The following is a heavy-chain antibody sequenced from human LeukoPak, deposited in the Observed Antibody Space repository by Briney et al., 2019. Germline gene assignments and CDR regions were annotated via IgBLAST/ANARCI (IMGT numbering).Heavy chain of an antibody. V-gene: IGHV3-66*04. CDR3: AKPDTETDIVVVVAAPPPFDY. D-gene: IGHD2-15*01. J-gene: IGHJ4*02. CDR2: IYSGGST. CDR1: GFTVSSNY. Sequence: GGSLRLSCAASGFTVSSNYMSWVRQAPGKGLEWVSVIYSGGSTYYADSVKGRFTISRDNSKNTLYLQMNSLRAEDTAVYYCAKPDTETDIVVVVAAPPPFDYWGQGTLVTVSS.